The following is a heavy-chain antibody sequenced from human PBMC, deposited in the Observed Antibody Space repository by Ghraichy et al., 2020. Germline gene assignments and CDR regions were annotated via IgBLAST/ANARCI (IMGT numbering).Heavy chain of an antibody. CDR2: INHSGST. V-gene: IGHV4-34*01. Sequence: SETLSLTCAVYGGSFSGYYWSWIRQPPGKGLEWIGEINHSGSTNYNPSLKSRVTISVDTSKNQFSLKLSSVTAADTAVYYCARGGFRGYCSSTSCPHPRYYYYGMDVWGQGTTVTVSS. D-gene: IGHD2-2*01. CDR1: GGSFSGYY. CDR3: ARGGFRGYCSSTSCPHPRYYYYGMDV. J-gene: IGHJ6*02.